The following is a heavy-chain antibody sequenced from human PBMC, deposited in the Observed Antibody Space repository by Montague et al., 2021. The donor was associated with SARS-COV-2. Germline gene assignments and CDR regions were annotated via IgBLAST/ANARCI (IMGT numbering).Heavy chain of an antibody. CDR3: TSGREGNYNVMDV. Sequence: CAISGDSVSSNSATRNWARQSPSRGLEWLGRTYYRSKWYNDYAVSVRGRVTINPGTSKNQFSLQLNSVTPEDTAIYYCTSGREGNYNVMDVWGQGTTVTVSS. D-gene: IGHD1-1*01. J-gene: IGHJ6*02. CDR1: GDSVSSNSAT. V-gene: IGHV6-1*01. CDR2: TYYRSKWYN.